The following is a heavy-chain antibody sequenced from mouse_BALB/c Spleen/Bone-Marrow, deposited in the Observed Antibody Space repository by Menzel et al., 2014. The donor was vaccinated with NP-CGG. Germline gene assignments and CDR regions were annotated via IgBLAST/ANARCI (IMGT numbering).Heavy chain of an antibody. D-gene: IGHD1-1*01. CDR1: GYVFTDYW. J-gene: IGHJ3*01. CDR3: ARFATGSFAY. V-gene: IGHV1-80*01. CDR2: IFPVNADT. Sequence: QVHVKQSGAELVRPGSSVKISCKASGYVFTDYWMNWLRQRPGQGLEWIGQIFPVNADTNYKANFKDKVTLTADNSSTTAYTQLNSLTSEDSAVYFCARFATGSFAYWGQGTLVTVSA.